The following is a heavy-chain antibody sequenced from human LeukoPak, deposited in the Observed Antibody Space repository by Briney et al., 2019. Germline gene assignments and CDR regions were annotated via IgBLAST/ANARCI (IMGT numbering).Heavy chain of an antibody. CDR3: ARDELGYCSSTSCPRNYGMDV. CDR1: GFTFSSYS. V-gene: IGHV3-21*01. Sequence: NPGGSLRLSCAASGFTFSSYSMNWVRQAPGKGLEWVSSISSSSSCIYYADSVKGRFTISRDNAKNSLYLQMNSLRAEDTAVYYCARDELGYCSSTSCPRNYGMDVWGKGTTVTVSS. CDR2: ISSSSSCI. J-gene: IGHJ6*04. D-gene: IGHD2-2*03.